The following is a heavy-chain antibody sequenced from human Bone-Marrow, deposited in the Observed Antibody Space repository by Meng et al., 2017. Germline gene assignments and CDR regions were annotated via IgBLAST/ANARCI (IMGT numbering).Heavy chain of an antibody. Sequence: GESLKISCAASGFTFSSYDMNWVRQAPGKGLEWVSYTSSSGSTIYYADSAKGRFIISRDNAKNSLYLQMNSLRAEDTAVYYCARDRRHGGYWPYYYYYYGMDVWGQGTTVTVSS. D-gene: IGHD4-17*01. CDR1: GFTFSSYD. V-gene: IGHV3-48*03. CDR2: TSSSGSTI. CDR3: ARDRRHGGYWPYYYYYYGMDV. J-gene: IGHJ6*02.